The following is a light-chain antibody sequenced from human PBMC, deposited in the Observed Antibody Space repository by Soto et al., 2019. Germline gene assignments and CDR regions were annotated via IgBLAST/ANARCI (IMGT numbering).Light chain of an antibody. CDR3: SSYTSSSLHV. CDR1: SSDVGGYNY. Sequence: QSALTQPASVSRSPGQSITISCTGTSSDVGGYNYVSWYQQHPGKAPKLMIYDVSNRPSGVSNRFSGSKSGNTASLTISGLQAEDEADYYCSSYTSSSLHVFGTGTKLTVL. V-gene: IGLV2-14*01. J-gene: IGLJ1*01. CDR2: DVS.